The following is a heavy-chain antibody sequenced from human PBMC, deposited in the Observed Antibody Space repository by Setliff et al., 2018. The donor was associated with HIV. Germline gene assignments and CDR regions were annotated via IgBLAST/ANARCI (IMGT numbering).Heavy chain of an antibody. CDR3: ARQSTMAAAAFDY. V-gene: IGHV4-34*01. D-gene: IGHD6-13*01. CDR2: INRSGST. J-gene: IGHJ4*02. CDR1: GQSISGYY. Sequence: PSETLSLTCAVYGQSISGYYWSWIRQPPGKGLEWIGEINRSGSTNYNSSLKSRVTMSVDTSKRQFSLKLASVTAADTAIYYCARQSTMAAAAFDYWGQGTLVTVPQ.